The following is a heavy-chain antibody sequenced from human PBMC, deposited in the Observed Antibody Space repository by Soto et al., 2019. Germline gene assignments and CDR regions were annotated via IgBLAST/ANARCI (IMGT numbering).Heavy chain of an antibody. D-gene: IGHD6-13*01. V-gene: IGHV4-34*01. CDR1: GGSFSGYY. CDR3: ARSGSRKYSSSWYNYFDY. Sequence: SETLSLTCAVYGGSFSGYYWRWIRQPPGKGLEWIGEINHSGSTNYNPSLKSRVTISVDTSKNQFSLKLSSVTAADTAVYYCARSGSRKYSSSWYNYFDYWGQGTLVTVSS. J-gene: IGHJ4*02. CDR2: INHSGST.